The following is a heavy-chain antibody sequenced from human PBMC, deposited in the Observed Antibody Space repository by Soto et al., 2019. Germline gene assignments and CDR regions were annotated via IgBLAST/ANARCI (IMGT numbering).Heavy chain of an antibody. CDR3: SRGGGGGVFDX. D-gene: IGHD2-21*01. V-gene: IGHV3-11*05. J-gene: IGHJ4*02. CDR1: GFTFSDHY. CDR2: ISPGGRYT. Sequence: QVQLVESGGGLVKSGGSLRLSCATSGFTFSDHYMSWIRQAPGKGLEFISYISPGGRYTNYGDSVKGRFTISRDNAKNSLFLQVNTLRDEDTAVYYCSRGGGGGVFDXXGQGTXVTVSS.